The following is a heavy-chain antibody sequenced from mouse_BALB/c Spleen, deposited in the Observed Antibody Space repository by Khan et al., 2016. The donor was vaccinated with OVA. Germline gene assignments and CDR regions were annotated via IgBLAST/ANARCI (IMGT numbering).Heavy chain of an antibody. D-gene: IGHD3-2*01. CDR2: ISTYYGDA. J-gene: IGHJ3*01. Sequence: QVQLKQSGAELVRPGVSVKISCKGSGYTFTDYGIHWVKQSHAKSLEWIGVISTYYGDASYNQKFKGQATMTVDKSSSKAYMELARLTSDDSAIYYCASDSSGEEFAYWGQGTLVTVSA. V-gene: IGHV1S137*01. CDR1: GYTFTDYG. CDR3: ASDSSGEEFAY.